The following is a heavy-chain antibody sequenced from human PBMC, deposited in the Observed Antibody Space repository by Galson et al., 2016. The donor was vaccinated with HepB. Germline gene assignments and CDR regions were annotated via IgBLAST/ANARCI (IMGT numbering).Heavy chain of an antibody. CDR2: IHRSGNT. Sequence: SETLSLTCAVSGGSLSGHYWTWIRQPPGRGLEWIGEIHRSGNTNYSPSLRSRVSISEDRSQNQVSLRLNSVTAADTAFYSGAASLWFGLHPEYWGQGALVTVSS. D-gene: IGHD3-10*01. CDR3: AASLWFGLHPEY. J-gene: IGHJ4*02. V-gene: IGHV4-34*01. CDR1: GGSLSGHY.